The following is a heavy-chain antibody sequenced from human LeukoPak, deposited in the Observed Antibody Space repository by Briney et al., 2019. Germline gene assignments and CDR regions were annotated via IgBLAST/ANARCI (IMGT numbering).Heavy chain of an antibody. Sequence: GGSLRLSCAASGFTVTTNYMTWVRQAPGKGLEWVSVIYTTGKTYYADSVKGRFSISRDNSKNTVYLQMNSLRAEDTAVYYCAKVSPSGRAFDGWGQGTLVTASS. CDR3: AKVSPSGRAFDG. D-gene: IGHD1-1*01. V-gene: IGHV3-53*01. J-gene: IGHJ4*02. CDR2: IYTTGKT. CDR1: GFTVTTNY.